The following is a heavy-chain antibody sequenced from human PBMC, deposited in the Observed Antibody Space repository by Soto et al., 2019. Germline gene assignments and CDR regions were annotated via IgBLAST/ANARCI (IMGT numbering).Heavy chain of an antibody. CDR2: INQDGSEK. D-gene: IGHD6-25*01. J-gene: IGHJ5*02. CDR3: ARVPSQCLKSSAPTNWFDP. Sequence: GGSLRLSCAGSGFTFSNYWMSWVRQAPGKGLEWVANINQDGSEKYHVDSVKGRFTISRDNAKNSLYLHMNSLGPEDTAVYYCARVPSQCLKSSAPTNWFDPWGQGTLVTVSS. CDR1: GFTFSNYW. V-gene: IGHV3-7*01.